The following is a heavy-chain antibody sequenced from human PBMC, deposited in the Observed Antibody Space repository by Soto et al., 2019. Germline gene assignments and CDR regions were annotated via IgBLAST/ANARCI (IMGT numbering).Heavy chain of an antibody. Sequence: QVQLVESGGGVVQPGRSLRLSCAASGFTFSSYGMHWVRQAPGKGLEWVAVISYDGSNKYYADSVKGRFTISRDNSKNTLYLQMNSLRAEDTAVYYCATVVGATGDYWGQGTLVTVSS. CDR2: ISYDGSNK. CDR1: GFTFSSYG. V-gene: IGHV3-30*03. CDR3: ATVVGATGDY. D-gene: IGHD1-26*01. J-gene: IGHJ4*02.